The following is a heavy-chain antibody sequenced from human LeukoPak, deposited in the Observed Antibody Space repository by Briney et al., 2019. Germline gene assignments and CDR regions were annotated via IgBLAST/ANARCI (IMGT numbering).Heavy chain of an antibody. V-gene: IGHV4-34*01. D-gene: IGHD3-22*01. CDR1: GGSFSGYY. J-gene: IGHJ4*02. CDR3: ARPPHLDYYDSSGAWGPYFDY. Sequence: SETLSLTCAVYGGSFSGYYWSWIRQPPGKGLEWIGEINHSGSTNYNPSLKSRVTISVDTSKNQFSLKLSSVTAADTAVYYCARPPHLDYYDSSGAWGPYFDYWGQGTLVTVSS. CDR2: INHSGST.